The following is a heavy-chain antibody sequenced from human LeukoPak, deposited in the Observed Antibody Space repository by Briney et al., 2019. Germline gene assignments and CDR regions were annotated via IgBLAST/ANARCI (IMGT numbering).Heavy chain of an antibody. V-gene: IGHV1-3*01. CDR1: GYTFTSYA. D-gene: IGHD4-23*01. Sequence: ASVKVSCKASGYTFTSYAMHWVRQAPGQRLEWMGWINAGNGNTKYSQKFQGRDTITRDTSASTAYMELSSLRSEDTAVYYCARGPDYGGKPRPADYWGQGTLVTVSS. CDR3: ARGPDYGGKPRPADY. CDR2: INAGNGNT. J-gene: IGHJ4*02.